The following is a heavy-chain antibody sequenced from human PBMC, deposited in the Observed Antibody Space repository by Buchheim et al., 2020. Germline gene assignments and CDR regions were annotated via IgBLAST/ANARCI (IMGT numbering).Heavy chain of an antibody. J-gene: IGHJ4*02. CDR2: ISYDGSNK. CDR3: AKDRGSYSNYGDY. Sequence: QVQLVESGGGVVQPGRSLRLSCAASGFTFSSYGMHWVRQAPGKGLEWVAVISYDGSNKYYADSVKGRFTISRDNSKNTLYLQMNSLRAEDTAVYYCAKDRGSYSNYGDYWGQGTL. D-gene: IGHD4-11*01. V-gene: IGHV3-30*18. CDR1: GFTFSSYG.